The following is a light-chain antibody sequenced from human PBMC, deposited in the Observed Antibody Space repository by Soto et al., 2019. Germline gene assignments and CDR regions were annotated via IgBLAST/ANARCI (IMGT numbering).Light chain of an antibody. CDR1: SSDVGAYSY. CDR3: CSYAGSPTLYV. J-gene: IGLJ1*01. CDR2: DVT. V-gene: IGLV2-11*01. Sequence: QSALTQPRSVSGSPGQSVTISCTGTSSDVGAYSYVSWYQQHPGKAPKLMIYDVTKRPSGVPDRFSGSKSGNTASLTISGLQAEDEADYYCCSYAGSPTLYVFGTGTKVTV.